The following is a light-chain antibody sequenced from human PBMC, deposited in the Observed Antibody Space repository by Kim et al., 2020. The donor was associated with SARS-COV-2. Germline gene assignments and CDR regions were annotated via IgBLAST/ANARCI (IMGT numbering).Light chain of an antibody. Sequence: QSALTQPASVSGFPGQSITISCTGTSSDVAGFNSVSWYQQHPGKAPKLIIFDVTKRAPGVSDRFSGSKSDTTASLTISGLQAEDEAGFYCSSYTNNYTFQMLFGRGTKL. CDR3: SSYTNNYTFQML. J-gene: IGLJ3*02. V-gene: IGLV2-14*01. CDR1: SSDVAGFNS. CDR2: DVT.